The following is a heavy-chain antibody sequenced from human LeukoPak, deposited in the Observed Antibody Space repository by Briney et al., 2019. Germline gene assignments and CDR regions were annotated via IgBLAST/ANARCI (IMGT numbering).Heavy chain of an antibody. CDR3: AREFRRYYDSSGYFDY. CDR1: GGTFSSYA. Sequence: SVKVSCKASGGTFSSYAISWVRQAPGQGLEWMGGIIPIFGTASYAQKFQGRVTITADESTSTAYMELSSLRSEDTAVYYCAREFRRYYDSSGYFDYWGQGTLVTVSS. CDR2: IIPIFGTA. J-gene: IGHJ4*02. D-gene: IGHD3-22*01. V-gene: IGHV1-69*13.